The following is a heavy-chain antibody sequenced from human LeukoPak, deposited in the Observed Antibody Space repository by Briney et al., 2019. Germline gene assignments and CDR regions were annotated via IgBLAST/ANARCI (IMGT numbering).Heavy chain of an antibody. CDR3: ASDRGYCGSDSCYHFAS. Sequence: PSETLSLTCTVSGGPVCSASDYWSWIRQPPGKGLEWIGFGFYSGSTYYNPSLKSRVSISVDTSKNQFSLKLSSVTAADTAIYYCASDRGYCGSDSCYHFASWGQRTLVTVSS. CDR2: GFYSGST. CDR1: GGPVCSASDY. J-gene: IGHJ4*02. D-gene: IGHD2-15*01. V-gene: IGHV4-61*01.